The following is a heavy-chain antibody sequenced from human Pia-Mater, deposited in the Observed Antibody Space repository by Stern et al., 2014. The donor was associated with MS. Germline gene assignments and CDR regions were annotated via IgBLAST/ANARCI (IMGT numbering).Heavy chain of an antibody. J-gene: IGHJ4*02. CDR1: GFTFSSYG. Sequence: QLESGGGVVQPGRSLRLSCAASGFTFSSYGMHWVRQTPGTGLGWEAVIWYDGSNKYYADSVKGRFTISTDNSENTLYLQMNSLRAEDTAVYYCARGDSSSPLEYWGQGTLVTVSS. V-gene: IGHV3-33*01. CDR2: IWYDGSNK. D-gene: IGHD6-6*01. CDR3: ARGDSSSPLEY.